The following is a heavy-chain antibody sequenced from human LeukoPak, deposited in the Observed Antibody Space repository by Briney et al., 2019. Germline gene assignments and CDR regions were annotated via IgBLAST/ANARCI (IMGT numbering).Heavy chain of an antibody. J-gene: IGHJ4*02. Sequence: GGSLRLSCAASGFTFSSYSMNWVRQAPGKGLEWVSYISSSSSTIYYADSVKGRFTISRDNSKNTLYLQMNSLRAEDTAVYYCARDPAEVWGGANLDYWGQGTLVTVSS. CDR3: ARDPAEVWGGANLDY. D-gene: IGHD2-21*01. CDR1: GFTFSSYS. CDR2: ISSSSSTI. V-gene: IGHV3-48*01.